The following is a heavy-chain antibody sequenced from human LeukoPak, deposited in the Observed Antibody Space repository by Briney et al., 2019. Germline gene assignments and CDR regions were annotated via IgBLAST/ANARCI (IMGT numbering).Heavy chain of an antibody. CDR1: GFTFSNYA. CDR3: AREEGNSGLDY. Sequence: GGSLRLSCAASGFTFSNYAVSWVRQAPGKGLEWVSVIYSDGETNYADSVKGRFTISRDNSKNTMYLQMNRLRAEDTGLYYCAREEGNSGLDYWGQGTLVTVSS. V-gene: IGHV3-66*01. J-gene: IGHJ4*02. D-gene: IGHD2/OR15-2a*01. CDR2: IYSDGET.